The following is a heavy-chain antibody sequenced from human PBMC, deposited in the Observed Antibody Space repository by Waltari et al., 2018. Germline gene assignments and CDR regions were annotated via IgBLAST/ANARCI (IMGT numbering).Heavy chain of an antibody. CDR1: GFTFSSYS. D-gene: IGHD6-13*01. CDR3: ARDLGYLNY. V-gene: IGHV3-48*01. CDR2: FSSSSSIT. Sequence: EVHLVGSGGGLVQAGGSLSLCCASSGFTFSSYSLNWVRQAPGKGLEWVSDFSSSSSITYYADSAKGRFTISRNNAKNSLYLQKNSLRAEDTAVYYCARDLGYLNYWGQGTLVTVSS. J-gene: IGHJ4*02.